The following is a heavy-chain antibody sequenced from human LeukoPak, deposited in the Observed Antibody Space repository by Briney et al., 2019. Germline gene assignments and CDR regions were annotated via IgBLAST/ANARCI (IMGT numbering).Heavy chain of an antibody. CDR2: IIPIFGTA. CDR1: GYTFTGYY. CDR3: ASDSGYYDY. D-gene: IGHD3-22*01. V-gene: IGHV1-69*13. Sequence: SVKVSCKASGYTFTGYYMHWVRQAPGQGLEWMGGIIPIFGTANYAQKFQGRVTITADESTSTAYMELSSLRSEDTAVYYCASDSGYYDYWGQGTLVTVSS. J-gene: IGHJ4*02.